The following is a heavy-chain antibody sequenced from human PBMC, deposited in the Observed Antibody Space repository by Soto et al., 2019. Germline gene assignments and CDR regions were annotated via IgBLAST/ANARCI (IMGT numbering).Heavy chain of an antibody. D-gene: IGHD2-15*01. J-gene: IGHJ6*02. CDR3: LRGEDCAGGSCYSLDV. V-gene: IGHV1-46*01. CDR1: GYVFTDYY. CDR2: INPSIGTT. Sequence: VQLVQSGAEVKNPGASVKVSCQASGYVFTDYYMHWVRQAPGQGREWMGIINPSIGTTNYAQSLQGRVTMTRDTSTNSVYLEMRNLRSEATAVYYCLRGEDCAGGSCYSLDVWGQGTTVTVSS.